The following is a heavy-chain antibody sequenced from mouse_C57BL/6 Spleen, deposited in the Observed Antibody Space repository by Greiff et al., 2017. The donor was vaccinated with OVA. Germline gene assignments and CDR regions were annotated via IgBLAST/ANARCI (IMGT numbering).Heavy chain of an antibody. CDR1: GYTFTSYW. CDR3: ARCITTVVPYFDY. D-gene: IGHD1-1*01. Sequence: QVQLKQSGAELVKPGASVKLSCKASGYTFTSYWMHWVKQRPGRGLEWIGRIDPNSGGTKYNEKFKSKATLTVDKPSSTAYMQLSSLTSEDSAVYYCARCITTVVPYFDYWGQGTTLTVSS. J-gene: IGHJ2*01. CDR2: IDPNSGGT. V-gene: IGHV1-72*01.